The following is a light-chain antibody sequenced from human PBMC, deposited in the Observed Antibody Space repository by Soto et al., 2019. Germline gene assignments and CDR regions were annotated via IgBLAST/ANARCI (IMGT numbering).Light chain of an antibody. V-gene: IGKV1-5*03. CDR3: QQYYSYAT. J-gene: IGKJ1*01. CDR1: QSISDW. CDR2: TAS. Sequence: DIPMTQSPSTLSASVGDRVTITCRASQSISDWLAWYQQKQGKAPKLLLHTASRFEGGVPSRFSGSGSGTDFTLTISSLQPDDVATSHCQQYYSYATFGQGTKVEI.